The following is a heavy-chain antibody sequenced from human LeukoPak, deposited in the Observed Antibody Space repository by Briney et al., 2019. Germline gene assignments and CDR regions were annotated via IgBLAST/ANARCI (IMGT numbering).Heavy chain of an antibody. V-gene: IGHV3-23*01. Sequence: GGSLRLSCAASRFAFHNYAMTWISQAPERGLEWVSSISVDGGDIKYTDSAKGRFTISRDNSKGTLYLQMDSLRVEDTAVYYCGKDPNGNFIGAFDFWGQGTMVTVSS. CDR1: RFAFHNYA. J-gene: IGHJ3*01. CDR3: GKDPNGNFIGAFDF. D-gene: IGHD4-23*01. CDR2: ISVDGGDI.